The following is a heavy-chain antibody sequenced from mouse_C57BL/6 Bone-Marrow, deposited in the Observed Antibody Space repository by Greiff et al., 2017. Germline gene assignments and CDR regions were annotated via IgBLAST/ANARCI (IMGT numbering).Heavy chain of an antibody. CDR3: ASGRYYSNRFDY. Sequence: VQLVESGAELARPGASVKLSCKASGYTFTSYGISWVKQRTGQGLEWIGEIYPRNGNTYYNEKFKGKATLTADKSSSTAYMELRSLTSEDSAVYFCASGRYYSNRFDYWGQGTTLTVS. V-gene: IGHV1-81*01. J-gene: IGHJ2*01. D-gene: IGHD2-5*01. CDR2: IYPRNGNT. CDR1: GYTFTSYG.